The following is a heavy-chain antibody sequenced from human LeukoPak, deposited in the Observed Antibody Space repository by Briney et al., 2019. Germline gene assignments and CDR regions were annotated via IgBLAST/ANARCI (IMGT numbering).Heavy chain of an antibody. D-gene: IGHD7-27*01. CDR2: IGNNGGGI. CDR1: GFTFSTYT. J-gene: IGHJ4*02. CDR3: AIDPNWGTHS. Sequence: PGGSLRLSCAASGFTFSTYTMYWDRHPPGKRLEWVSIIGNNGGGIHYTDSVKGRFTISRDNFKNALYLQMNSLKVEDTAVYYCAIDPNWGTHSWGQGVLVTVSS. V-gene: IGHV3-23*01.